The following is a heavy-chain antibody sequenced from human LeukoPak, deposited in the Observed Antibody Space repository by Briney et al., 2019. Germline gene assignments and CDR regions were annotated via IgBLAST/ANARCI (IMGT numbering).Heavy chain of an antibody. J-gene: IGHJ6*03. CDR3: ATGYGFLEWFSRPYYMDV. CDR2: IYYSGST. V-gene: IGHV4-59*01. Sequence: PSETLSLTCTVSGGSFIRYYWSWIRQPPGKGLEYIGYIYYSGSTIYSPSLKNRATVSVDTSKNQFSLKLNSVTAADTAVYYCATGYGFLEWFSRPYYMDVWGKGTTVTVSS. CDR1: GGSFIRYY. D-gene: IGHD3-3*01.